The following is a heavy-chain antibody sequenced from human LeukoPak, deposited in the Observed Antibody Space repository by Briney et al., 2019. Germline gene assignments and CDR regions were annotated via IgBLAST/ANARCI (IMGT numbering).Heavy chain of an antibody. J-gene: IGHJ6*02. V-gene: IGHV4-59*01. CDR1: GGSISRYY. CDR3: ARVYYDFWSGYYRPYYYGMDV. CDR2: IYYSRST. D-gene: IGHD3-3*01. Sequence: SETLSLTCTVSGGSISRYYWSWIRQPPGQDLEGIGYIYYSRSTNYNSSLKSRVTISVDTSKNQFSLKLSSVTAADTAVYYCARVYYDFWSGYYRPYYYGMDVWGQGTTVTVSS.